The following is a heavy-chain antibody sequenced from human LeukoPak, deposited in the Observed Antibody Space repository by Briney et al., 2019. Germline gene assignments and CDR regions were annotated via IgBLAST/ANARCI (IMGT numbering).Heavy chain of an antibody. D-gene: IGHD3-16*01. J-gene: IGHJ4*02. CDR3: ARVGSAMITFGGPTQYFDY. Sequence: SETLSLTCTVSGGSVNSVSYYWSWIRQPPGKGLEWIGYISYRGSTNYNPSLKSRVTISVDTSKNQFSLKLSSVTAADTAVYYCARVGSAMITFGGPTQYFDYWGQGTLVTVSS. CDR2: ISYRGST. V-gene: IGHV4-61*01. CDR1: GGSVNSVSYY.